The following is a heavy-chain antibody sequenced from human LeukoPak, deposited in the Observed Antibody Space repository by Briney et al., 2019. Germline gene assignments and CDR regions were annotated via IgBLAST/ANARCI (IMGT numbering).Heavy chain of an antibody. J-gene: IGHJ4*02. CDR3: AREGFGTPGDY. D-gene: IGHD3-10*01. Sequence: GASVKVSCKASGYTFTSYYMHWVRQAPGQGLEWMGIINPSGGSTSYAQKFQGRVTMTRDTSTSTVYMELGSLRSEDTAVYYCAREGFGTPGDYWGQGTLVTVSS. CDR2: INPSGGST. V-gene: IGHV1-46*03. CDR1: GYTFTSYY.